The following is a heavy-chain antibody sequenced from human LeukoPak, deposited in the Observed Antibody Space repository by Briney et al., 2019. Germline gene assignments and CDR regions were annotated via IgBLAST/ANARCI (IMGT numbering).Heavy chain of an antibody. D-gene: IGHD3-10*01. J-gene: IGHJ5*02. CDR1: GGSISSSSYY. V-gene: IGHV4-39*01. CDR3: ARPRFVGA. CDR2: IYYSGST. Sequence: SETLSLTCTVSGGSISSSSYYWRWIRQPPGKGLEWIGSIYYSGSTYYNPSLKSRVTISVDTSKNQFSLKLSSVTAADTAVYYCARPRFVGAWGQGTLVTVSS.